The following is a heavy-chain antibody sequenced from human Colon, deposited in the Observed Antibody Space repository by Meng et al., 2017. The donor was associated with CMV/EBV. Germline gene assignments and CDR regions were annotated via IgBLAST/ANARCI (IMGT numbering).Heavy chain of an antibody. CDR3: APITVVPGVLSMDV. J-gene: IGHJ6*02. V-gene: IGHV3-74*01. CDR1: GFTFSNYW. D-gene: IGHD3-10*01. Sequence: EGSLRLSCAASGFTFSNYWMHWVRQAPGKGLVWVSRISSGGATTNYADSVRGRFTVSRDNAKKMLYLQMNSLRAEDTAVYFCAPITVVPGVLSMDVWGLGTTVTVSS. CDR2: ISSGGATT.